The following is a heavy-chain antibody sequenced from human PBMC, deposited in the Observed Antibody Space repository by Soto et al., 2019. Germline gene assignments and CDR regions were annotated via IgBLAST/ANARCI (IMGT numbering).Heavy chain of an antibody. Sequence: SETLSLTCRVFGDCITSRSYYYSWIRRPPGMGLEWIASISYTGNTYYNPSLTSRAAISGDTSKNQFSLKLSFVTAADTAVYYCARFSWYDGDSITNYYMDFWGNGATVTVS. CDR3: ARFSWYDGDSITNYYMDF. J-gene: IGHJ6*03. D-gene: IGHD6-13*01. CDR2: ISYTGNT. CDR1: GDCITSRSYY. V-gene: IGHV4-39*01.